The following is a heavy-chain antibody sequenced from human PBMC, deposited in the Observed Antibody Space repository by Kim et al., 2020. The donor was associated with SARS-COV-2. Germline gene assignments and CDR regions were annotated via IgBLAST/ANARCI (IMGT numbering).Heavy chain of an antibody. CDR1: GFTFAKYG. Sequence: GGSLRLSCAASGFTFAKYGMHWVRQAPGKGLEWVSGIRYDGTGTGNEDSVKGRFTISRDDSKNTLHLQMNSLRVEDTAIYYCAKDHIGRWSSLDS. CDR3: AKDHIGRWSSLDS. D-gene: IGHD2-21*01. V-gene: IGHV3-30*18. CDR2: IRYDGTGT. J-gene: IGHJ5*01.